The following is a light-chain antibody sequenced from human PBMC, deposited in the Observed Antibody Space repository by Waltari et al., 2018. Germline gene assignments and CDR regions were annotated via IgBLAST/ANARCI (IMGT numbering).Light chain of an antibody. CDR2: FAS. CDR3: QQSYSSPYS. Sequence: DIQMTQSPSSLSASVGDRVSLTCRASQGISNDLSWYQQKPARAPKLLIYFASSLQTEVPSRFSGSGSGTDFALTIDGLQPDDFAVYYCQQSYSSPYSFGQGTKLEI. J-gene: IGKJ2*01. V-gene: IGKV1-39*01. CDR1: QGISND.